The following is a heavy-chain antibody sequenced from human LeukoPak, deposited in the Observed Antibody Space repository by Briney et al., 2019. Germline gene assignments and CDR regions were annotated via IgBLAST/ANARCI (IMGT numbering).Heavy chain of an antibody. Sequence: GGSLRLSCAASGFTFSSYWMTWVRQAPGKGLKWVANLNQGGSQKYYVDSVKGRFTISRDNAKNSLYVQMNSLRAEDTAVYYCARDRGYLSFDFWGQGTMVTVSS. CDR1: GFTFSSYW. D-gene: IGHD2-15*01. V-gene: IGHV3-7*01. CDR2: LNQGGSQK. CDR3: ARDRGYLSFDF. J-gene: IGHJ3*01.